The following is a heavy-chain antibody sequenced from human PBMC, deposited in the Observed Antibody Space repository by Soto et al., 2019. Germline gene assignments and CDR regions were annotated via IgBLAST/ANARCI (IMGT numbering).Heavy chain of an antibody. Sequence: GGSLILSCAASGVTFSTYAMSWVRQAPGKGLEWVSAISGSGGSTYYADSVKGRFTISRDNSKNTLYLQMNSLTAEDTAVYYCAKHHRTFQYLSNYLDYWGQGTLVTVSS. V-gene: IGHV3-23*01. CDR2: ISGSGGST. CDR3: AKHHRTFQYLSNYLDY. J-gene: IGHJ4*02. CDR1: GVTFSTYA. D-gene: IGHD2-2*01.